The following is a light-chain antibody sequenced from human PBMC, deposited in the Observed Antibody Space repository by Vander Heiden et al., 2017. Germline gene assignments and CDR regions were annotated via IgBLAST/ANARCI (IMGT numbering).Light chain of an antibody. CDR1: QSVIYSSNNKNY. CDR2: WAS. J-gene: IGKJ2*01. CDR3: QQYYTTPYT. Sequence: DIVMTQSPDSLSVSLGERATINCRSSQSVIYSSNNKNYLAWYQQKPGQPPKLLIYWASTRESGVPDRFSGSASGTDFTLTISSLQAEDVAVYYCQQYYTTPYTFGRGTKLEIK. V-gene: IGKV4-1*01.